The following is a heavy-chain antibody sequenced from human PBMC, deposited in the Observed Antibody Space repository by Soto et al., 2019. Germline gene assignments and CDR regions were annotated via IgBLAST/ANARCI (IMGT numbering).Heavy chain of an antibody. CDR1: AFTCDEFA. CDR3: AKDEGIAVAGLMDY. CDR2: ISWNSGSI. Sequence: SLRLASAASAFTCDEFAMQWGRQAPVKGLEWVSSISWNSGSIDYADSVKVRFTISRDNAKNSLYLQMNSLRAEDTALYYCAKDEGIAVAGLMDYWGQGTLVTVSS. V-gene: IGHV3-9*01. J-gene: IGHJ4*02. D-gene: IGHD6-19*01.